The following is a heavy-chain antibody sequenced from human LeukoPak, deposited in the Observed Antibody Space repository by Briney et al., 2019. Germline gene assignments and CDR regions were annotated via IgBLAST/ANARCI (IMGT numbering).Heavy chain of an antibody. D-gene: IGHD3-22*01. CDR3: ARGRDSRGYQFKGFDY. J-gene: IGHJ4*02. CDR1: GGSISSGGYY. Sequence: PSQALSLTCTVSGGSISSGGYYWSWIRQPPGKGLEWIGYIYHSGSTYYNPSLKSRVTISVDRSKNQFSLRLSSVTAADTAVYYCARGRDSRGYQFKGFDYWGQGTLVTVSS. CDR2: IYHSGST. V-gene: IGHV4-30-2*01.